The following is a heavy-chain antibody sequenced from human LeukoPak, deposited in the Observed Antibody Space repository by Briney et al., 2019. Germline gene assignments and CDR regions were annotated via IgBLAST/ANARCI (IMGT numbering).Heavy chain of an antibody. D-gene: IGHD3-22*01. J-gene: IGHJ4*02. CDR1: GFTFSSYA. CDR2: ISGSGGNT. Sequence: PGGSLRLSCAASGFTFSSYAMSWVRQAPGKGLEWVSAISGSGGNTYYADSVKGPFTISRDNSKNTLYLQMNSLRAEDTAVYYCAKTYYYDSSGYIFDYWGPGTLVTVSS. CDR3: AKTYYYDSSGYIFDY. V-gene: IGHV3-23*01.